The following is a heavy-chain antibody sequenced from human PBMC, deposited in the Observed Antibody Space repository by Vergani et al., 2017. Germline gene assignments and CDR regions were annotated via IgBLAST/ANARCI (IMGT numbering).Heavy chain of an antibody. V-gene: IGHV6-1*01. CDR1: GDSVSSNSAA. J-gene: IGHJ4*02. D-gene: IGHD2-2*01. Sequence: QVQLQQSGPGLVKPSQTLSLTCAISGDSVSSNSAAWNWIRQSPSRGLEWLGRTYYRSKWYNDYALSVKSRITINPDTSKNQFSLQLNSVTPEDTAVYYCARELAVPAAMQGRNYYFDYWGQGTLVTVAS. CDR2: TYYRSKWYN. CDR3: ARELAVPAAMQGRNYYFDY.